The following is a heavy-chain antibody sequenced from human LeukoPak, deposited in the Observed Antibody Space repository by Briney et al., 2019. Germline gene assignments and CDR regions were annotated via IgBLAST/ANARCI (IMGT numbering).Heavy chain of an antibody. CDR1: GGSISSYY. D-gene: IGHD6-13*01. V-gene: IGHV4-59*01. J-gene: IGHJ4*02. CDR2: IYYGGST. CDR3: ARAPRIAAAGTGKYYFDY. Sequence: PSETLSLTCTVSGGSISSYYWSWIRQPPGKGLEWIGYIYYGGSTNYNPSLKSRVTISGDTSKNQFSLKLSSVTAADTAVYYCARAPRIAAAGTGKYYFDYWGQGTLVTVSS.